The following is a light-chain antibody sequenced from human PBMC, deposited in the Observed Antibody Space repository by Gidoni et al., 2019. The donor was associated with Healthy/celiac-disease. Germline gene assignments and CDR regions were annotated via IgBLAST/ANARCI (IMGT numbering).Light chain of an antibody. Sequence: DIQLTQSPSFLSASVGDRVTITCRASPGISSYLALYQQKPGKAPKLLIYAASTLQSGVPSRFSVSGSGTEFTLTISSLQPEDFATYYCQQLNSYPPGGFTFGPGTKVDIK. J-gene: IGKJ3*01. CDR1: PGISSY. CDR2: AAS. V-gene: IGKV1-9*01. CDR3: QQLNSYPPGGFT.